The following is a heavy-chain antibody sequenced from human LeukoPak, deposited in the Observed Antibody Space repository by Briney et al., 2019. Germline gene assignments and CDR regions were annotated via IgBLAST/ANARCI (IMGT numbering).Heavy chain of an antibody. CDR3: AKAENGLDY. V-gene: IGHV3-23*01. Sequence: GGSLRLSCAASGFTFSSSVMSWVRQAPGKGLEWVSSITGSGGSTYYADSVKGRFSISRDNSKNTLYLHMNSLRAEDTAVYYCAKAENGLDYWGQGTLVTVSS. CDR2: ITGSGGST. CDR1: GFTFSSSV. D-gene: IGHD2-8*01. J-gene: IGHJ4*02.